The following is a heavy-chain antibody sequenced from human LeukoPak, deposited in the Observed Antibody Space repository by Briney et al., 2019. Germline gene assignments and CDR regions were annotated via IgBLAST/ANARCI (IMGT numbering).Heavy chain of an antibody. CDR1: GFTFSSYA. CDR3: AKVGTAYCSGGSCYFDY. D-gene: IGHD2-15*01. V-gene: IGHV3-23*01. J-gene: IGHJ4*02. Sequence: GGSLRLSCAASGFTFSSYAMSWVRQAPGKGLEWVSAISGSGGSTYYADSVKGRFTISRDNSKNTLYLQMNSLRAEDTAVYYCAKVGTAYCSGGSCYFDYWGQGTLVTVSS. CDR2: ISGSGGST.